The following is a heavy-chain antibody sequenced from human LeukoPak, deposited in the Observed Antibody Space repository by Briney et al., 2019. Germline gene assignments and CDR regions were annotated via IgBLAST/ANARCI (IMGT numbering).Heavy chain of an antibody. J-gene: IGHJ4*02. D-gene: IGHD1-26*01. Sequence: KPSETLSLTCTVSGGSIRSYYWSWIRQTPGKGLEWIGYMYYSGSTKYNPSLKSRATISVDTYNNQFSLKLSSVTAADTAVYYCASGSYYFDYWGQGTLVTVSS. CDR3: ASGSYYFDY. CDR2: MYYSGST. CDR1: GGSIRSYY. V-gene: IGHV4-59*08.